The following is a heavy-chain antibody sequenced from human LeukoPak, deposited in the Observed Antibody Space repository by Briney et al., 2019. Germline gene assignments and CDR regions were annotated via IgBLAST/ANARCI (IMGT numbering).Heavy chain of an antibody. D-gene: IGHD2-2*01. J-gene: IGHJ6*03. CDR3: ARGYCSSTSCRKGSYYYMDV. V-gene: IGHV1-18*01. CDR2: ISAYNGNT. CDR1: GGTFSSYA. Sequence: ASVKVSCKASGGTFSSYAISWVRQAPGQGLEWMGWISAYNGNTNYAQKLQGRVTMTTDTSTSTAYMELRSLRSDDTAVYYCARGYCSSTSCRKGSYYYMDVWGKGTTVTVSS.